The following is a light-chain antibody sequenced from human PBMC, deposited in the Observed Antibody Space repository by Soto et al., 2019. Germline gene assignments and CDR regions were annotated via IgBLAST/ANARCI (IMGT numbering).Light chain of an antibody. CDR3: QQYHSWPPRT. J-gene: IGKJ1*01. Sequence: EIVMTQSPTILSVSPGERATLSCRASQSVSSNLAWYQQKPGQAPRLLIYGVYTRAPGIPAKFSGSGSGTEFTLTISCLQSEDFAVYDCQQYHSWPPRTFGQGTEGEIK. CDR1: QSVSSN. V-gene: IGKV3D-15*01. CDR2: GVY.